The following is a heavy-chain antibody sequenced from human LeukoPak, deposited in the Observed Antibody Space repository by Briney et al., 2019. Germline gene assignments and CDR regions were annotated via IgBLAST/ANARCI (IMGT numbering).Heavy chain of an antibody. CDR2: IGNDGST. Sequence: PGGSLRLSCAASGFTFDDHAMHWVRQAPGKGLEWVSLIGNDGSTKYADSVKGRFTISRGNSKNSLYLVMHSLRTEDTALYYCASQTKYYYGSGSYWTAFDIWGQGTMVTVSS. D-gene: IGHD3-10*01. CDR1: GFTFDDHA. V-gene: IGHV3-43*02. CDR3: ASQTKYYYGSGSYWTAFDI. J-gene: IGHJ3*02.